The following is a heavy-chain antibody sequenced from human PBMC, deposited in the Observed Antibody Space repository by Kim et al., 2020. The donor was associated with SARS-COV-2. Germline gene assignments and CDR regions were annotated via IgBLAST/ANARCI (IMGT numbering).Heavy chain of an antibody. CDR2: IYSGTT. Sequence: SETLSLSCSVSGASISIYKWSWIRRTPGKGLEWIGHIYSGTTNYNPSLKSRVTISVDTSRDQIALKLTSVTAADTAVYSCARHRGSGWDDIFDYWGQGTLVTVSS. V-gene: IGHV4-59*08. CDR3: ARHRGSGWDDIFDY. CDR1: GASISIYK. D-gene: IGHD6-19*01. J-gene: IGHJ4*02.